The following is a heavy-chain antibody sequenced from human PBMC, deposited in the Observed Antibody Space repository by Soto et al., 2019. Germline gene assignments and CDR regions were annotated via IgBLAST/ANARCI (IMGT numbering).Heavy chain of an antibody. CDR2: IYYSGST. V-gene: IGHV4-31*03. Sequence: SETLSLTCTVPGGSISSGGYYWSWIRQHPGKGLEWIGYIYYSGSTYYNPSLKSRVTISVDTSKNQFSLKLSSVTAADTAVYYCARARIVVVPADYYYYMDVWGKGTTVTVSS. CDR3: ARARIVVVPADYYYYMDV. D-gene: IGHD2-2*01. J-gene: IGHJ6*03. CDR1: GGSISSGGYY.